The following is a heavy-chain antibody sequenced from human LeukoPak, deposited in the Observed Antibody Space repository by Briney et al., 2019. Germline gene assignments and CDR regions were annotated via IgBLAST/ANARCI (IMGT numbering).Heavy chain of an antibody. V-gene: IGHV4-34*01. CDR3: ARGYYDSSGYYDY. J-gene: IGHJ4*02. Sequence: SETLSLTCAVYGGSPSGYYWSWIRQPPGKGLEWIGEINHSGSTNYNPSLKSRVTISVDTSKNQFSLKLSSVTAADTAVYYCARGYYDSSGYYDYWGQGTLVTVSS. CDR2: INHSGST. D-gene: IGHD3-22*01. CDR1: GGSPSGYY.